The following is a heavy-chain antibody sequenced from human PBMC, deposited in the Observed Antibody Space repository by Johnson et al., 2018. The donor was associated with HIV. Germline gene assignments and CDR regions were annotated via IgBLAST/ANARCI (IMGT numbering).Heavy chain of an antibody. CDR2: INWDGDST. Sequence: VQLVESGGVVVQPGGSLRLSCETSRFTFDDYAMHWVRQAPGKGLEWVSLINWDGDSTYYADSVKGRFTISRDNSKNSLYLQMNSLRAEDTAVYYCARDPEGYSGYDFGDAFDIWGQGTMVTVSS. D-gene: IGHD5-12*01. CDR3: ARDPEGYSGYDFGDAFDI. CDR1: RFTFDDYA. J-gene: IGHJ3*02. V-gene: IGHV3-43D*03.